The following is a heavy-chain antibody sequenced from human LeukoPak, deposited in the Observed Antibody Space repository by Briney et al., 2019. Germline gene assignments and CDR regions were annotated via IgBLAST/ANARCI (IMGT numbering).Heavy chain of an antibody. V-gene: IGHV3-48*01. J-gene: IGHJ4*02. CDR1: GFTFSSYS. D-gene: IGHD3-22*01. CDR2: ISSASNTI. CDR3: TTDPHYYDSSGYFFPPLS. Sequence: PGGSLRLSCAASGFTFSSYSMNWVRQAPGKELEWVSYISSASNTIYYADSVKGRFTISRDNAKNSLYLQMNSLKTEDTAVYYCTTDPHYYDSSGYFFPPLSWGQGTLVTVSS.